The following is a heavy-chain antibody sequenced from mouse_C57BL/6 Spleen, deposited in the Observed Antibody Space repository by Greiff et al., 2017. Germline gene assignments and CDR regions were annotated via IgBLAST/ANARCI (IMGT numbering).Heavy chain of an antibody. V-gene: IGHV3-6*01. CDR3: AREDGYDTFDY. D-gene: IGHD2-2*01. CDR2: ISYDGSN. J-gene: IGHJ2*01. Sequence: EVKLVESGPGLVKPSQSLSLTCSVTGYSITSGYYWNWIRQFPGNKLEWMGYISYDGSNNYNPSLKNRISITRDTSKNQFFLKLNSVTTEDTATYYCAREDGYDTFDYWGQGTTLTVSS. CDR1: GYSITSGYY.